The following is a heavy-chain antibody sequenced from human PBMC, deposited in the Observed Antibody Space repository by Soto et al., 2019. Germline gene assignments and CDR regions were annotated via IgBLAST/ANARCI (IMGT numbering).Heavy chain of an antibody. Sequence: PSETLSLTCAVSGYSISLGYYWSWIRQPPGKGLEWIGYIYYSGTTNYHPSLQRRVTISIATSKNQFSLKLRSVTAADTAVYYCAREGYSSNTFDFWGHGTLVTVSS. V-gene: IGHV4-59*01. J-gene: IGHJ4*01. D-gene: IGHD5-12*01. CDR3: AREGYSSNTFDF. CDR1: GYSISLGYY. CDR2: IYYSGTT.